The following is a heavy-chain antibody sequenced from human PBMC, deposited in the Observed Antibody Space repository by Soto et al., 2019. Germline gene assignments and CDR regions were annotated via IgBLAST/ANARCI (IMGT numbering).Heavy chain of an antibody. CDR2: IYWDDDK. V-gene: IGHV2-5*02. D-gene: IGHD3-10*01. CDR3: VSGSFPNWFDP. Sequence: QITLKESGPTLVKPTQTLTLTCTFSGFSLSTSGVGVGWIRQPPGKALEWLALIYWDDDKRYSPSLKSRLTLTKDTAKNQVVLTMTNMDPVDTATYFCVSGSFPNWFDPWGQGILVTVSS. J-gene: IGHJ5*02. CDR1: GFSLSTSGVG.